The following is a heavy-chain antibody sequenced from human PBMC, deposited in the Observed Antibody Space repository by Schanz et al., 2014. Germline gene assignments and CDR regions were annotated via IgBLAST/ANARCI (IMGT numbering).Heavy chain of an antibody. CDR1: GYTFTTYA. V-gene: IGHV7-4-1*02. CDR2: INSNTGNP. CDR3: ARGRGGNTGYEAADY. D-gene: IGHD5-12*01. Sequence: QVQLVQSGSELKKPGASVNISCKASGYTFTTYALNWVRQAPGQGLEWMGWINSNTGNPTYATAFTGRFVFSLDTSVSKGYLPIIGLQDEDSAVFYCARGRGGNTGYEAADYWGQGTRVTVSS. J-gene: IGHJ4*02.